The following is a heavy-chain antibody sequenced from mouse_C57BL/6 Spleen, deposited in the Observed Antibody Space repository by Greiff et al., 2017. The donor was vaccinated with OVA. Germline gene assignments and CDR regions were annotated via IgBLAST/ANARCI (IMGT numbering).Heavy chain of an antibody. J-gene: IGHJ2*01. CDR3: ARYYGSSYIFYY. V-gene: IGHV1-20*01. Sequence: VQLQQSGPELVKPGDSVKISCKASGYSFTGYFMNWVLQSHGKSLEWIGRINPYNGDTLYNQKFKGKATLTVDKSSSTAHMELRSLTSEDSAVYYCARYYGSSYIFYYWGQGTTLTVAT. D-gene: IGHD1-1*01. CDR2: INPYNGDT. CDR1: GYSFTGYF.